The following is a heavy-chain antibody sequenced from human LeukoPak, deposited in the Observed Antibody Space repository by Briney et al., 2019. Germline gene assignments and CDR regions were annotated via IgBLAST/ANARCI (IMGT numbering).Heavy chain of an antibody. J-gene: IGHJ6*02. CDR2: TSYSGNT. D-gene: IGHD4-11*01. V-gene: IGHV4-59*01. Sequence: SETLSLTCIVSGGSIGNYYWNWIRQPPGKGLEWIGYTSYSGNTIYNPSLKSRVTISIDPFKNQLSLKVTSVTAADTAVYYCATDYSNFYGMDVWGQGTTVTVSS. CDR1: GGSIGNYY. CDR3: ATDYSNFYGMDV.